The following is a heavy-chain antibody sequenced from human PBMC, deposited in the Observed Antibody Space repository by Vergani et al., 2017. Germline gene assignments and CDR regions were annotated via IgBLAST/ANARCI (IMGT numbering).Heavy chain of an antibody. CDR3: AHTHYDYIWGSYRHYFDY. CDR1: GFSLSTSGVG. V-gene: IGHV2-5*02. Sequence: QITLKESGPTLVKPTQPLTLTCTFSGFSLSTSGVGVGWIRQPPGKALEGLGLIYWDDDKRYSPSLKSRLTINKDTCKNQVVLTMTNMDPVDTATYYCAHTHYDYIWGSYRHYFDYWGQGTLVTVSS. D-gene: IGHD3-16*02. CDR2: IYWDDDK. J-gene: IGHJ4*02.